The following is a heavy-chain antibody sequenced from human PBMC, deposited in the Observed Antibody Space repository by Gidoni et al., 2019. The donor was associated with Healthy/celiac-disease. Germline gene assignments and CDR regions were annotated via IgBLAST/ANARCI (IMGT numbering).Heavy chain of an antibody. CDR1: GFTFSSYS. CDR2: ISSSSSYI. D-gene: IGHD4-4*01. Sequence: EVQLVESGGGLVKPGGSLRLSCAASGFTFSSYSMNWVRQAPGKGLEWVSSISSSSSYIYYADSVKGRFTISRDNAKNSLYLQMNSLRAEDTAVYYCAREVATVTPPDYWGQGTLVTVSS. J-gene: IGHJ4*02. CDR3: AREVATVTPPDY. V-gene: IGHV3-21*01.